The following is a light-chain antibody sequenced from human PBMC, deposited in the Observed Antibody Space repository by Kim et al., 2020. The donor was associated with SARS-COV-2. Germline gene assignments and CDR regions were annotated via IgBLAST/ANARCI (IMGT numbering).Light chain of an antibody. CDR1: KLGDKY. V-gene: IGLV3-1*01. CDR2: QDS. Sequence: SSSLPPPPSFSFSPFPPPLLHCSGDKLGDKYACWYQQKPGQSPVLVIYQDSKRPSGIPERFSGSNSGNTASLTISGTQAMDEADYYCQAWDSSTYVFGTG. CDR3: QAWDSSTYV. J-gene: IGLJ1*01.